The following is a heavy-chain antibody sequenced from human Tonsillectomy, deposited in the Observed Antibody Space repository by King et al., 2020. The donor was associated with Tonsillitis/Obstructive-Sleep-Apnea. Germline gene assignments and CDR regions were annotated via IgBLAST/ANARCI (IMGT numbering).Heavy chain of an antibody. CDR3: ARLGGMAIFGVVPYYFDY. CDR1: GGSISSSSYY. V-gene: IGHV4-39*01. CDR2: IYYSGST. Sequence: QLQESGPGLVKPSETLSLTCTVSGGSISSSSYYWGWIRQPPGQGLEWIGSIYYSGSTYYNPSLKSRVTISVDTSKNQFSLKLNSVTAADTAVYYCARLGGMAIFGVVPYYFDYWGQGTLVTVSS. J-gene: IGHJ4*02. D-gene: IGHD3-3*01.